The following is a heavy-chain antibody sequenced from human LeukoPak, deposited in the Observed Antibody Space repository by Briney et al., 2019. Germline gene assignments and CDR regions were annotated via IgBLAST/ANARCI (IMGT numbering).Heavy chain of an antibody. Sequence: PSETLSLTCTVSGGSISSSSYHWGWIRQPPGKGLEWIGSIYYSGSTYYNPSLKSRVTISVDTSKNQFSLKLSSVTAADTAVYYCARDPGGDYYDSSGYRGGWGQGTLVTVSS. CDR1: GGSISSSSYH. CDR2: IYYSGST. D-gene: IGHD3-22*01. CDR3: ARDPGGDYYDSSGYRGG. J-gene: IGHJ4*02. V-gene: IGHV4-39*07.